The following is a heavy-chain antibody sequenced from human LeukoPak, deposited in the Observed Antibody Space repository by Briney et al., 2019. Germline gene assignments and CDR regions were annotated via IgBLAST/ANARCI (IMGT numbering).Heavy chain of an antibody. J-gene: IGHJ4*02. Sequence: GGSLRLSCAASGLTFSNYWMTWVRQAPGKGLEWVANIEQDGDEKYYVDSVKGRFIISRDNTKNSLYLQMNSLRAEDTAVYYCARVRGPSFVLSPIDYWGQGTLVTVSS. CDR3: ARVRGPSFVLSPIDY. CDR2: IEQDGDEK. V-gene: IGHV3-7*01. D-gene: IGHD2-15*01. CDR1: GLTFSNYW.